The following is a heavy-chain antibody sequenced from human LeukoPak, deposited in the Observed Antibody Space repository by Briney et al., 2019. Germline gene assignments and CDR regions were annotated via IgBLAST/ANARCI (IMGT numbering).Heavy chain of an antibody. CDR3: ARGRVDFWSGYCRNWFDP. CDR2: INHSGST. J-gene: IGHJ5*02. V-gene: IGHV4-39*07. CDR1: GGSVSSSSFY. D-gene: IGHD3-3*01. Sequence: SETLSLTCTVSGGSVSSSSFYWGWIRQPPGKGLEWIGEINHSGSTNYNPSLKSRVTISVDTSKNQFSLKLSSVTAADTAVYYCARGRVDFWSGYCRNWFDPWGQGTLVTVSS.